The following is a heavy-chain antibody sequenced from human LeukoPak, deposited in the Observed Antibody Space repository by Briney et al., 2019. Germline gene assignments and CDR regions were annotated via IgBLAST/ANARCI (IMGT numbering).Heavy chain of an antibody. CDR3: ARGGVVVVPYAFDI. CDR2: IYTSGST. V-gene: IGHV4-61*02. CDR1: GGSISSGSYY. D-gene: IGHD3-22*01. J-gene: IGHJ3*02. Sequence: SQTLSLTCTVSGGSISSGSYYWSWIRQPAGKGLEWIGRIYTSGSTNYNPSLKSRVTMSVDTSENQFSLKLSSVTAADTAVYYCARGGVVVVPYAFDIWGQGTMVTVSS.